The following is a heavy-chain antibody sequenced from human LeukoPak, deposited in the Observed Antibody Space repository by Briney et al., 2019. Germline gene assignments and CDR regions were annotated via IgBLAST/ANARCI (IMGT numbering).Heavy chain of an antibody. CDR2: INHSGRT. Sequence: SETLSLTCAVYGGSFSGYYWTWIRQTPGKGLEWIGEINHSGRTNYNPSLKSRLTISVDTSKNQFSLKLSSVTAADTAVYYCVRNIPGTVENWGQGTLVTVSS. CDR3: VRNIPGTVEN. V-gene: IGHV4-34*01. J-gene: IGHJ1*01. D-gene: IGHD1-14*01. CDR1: GGSFSGYY.